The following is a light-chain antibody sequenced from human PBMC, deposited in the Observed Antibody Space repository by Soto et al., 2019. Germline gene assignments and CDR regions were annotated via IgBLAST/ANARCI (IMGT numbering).Light chain of an antibody. V-gene: IGKV3-15*01. CDR1: QSLSGN. Sequence: EMVMTQSPATLSVSPGESATLSCRASQSLSGNLAWYQQKPGQAPRLIIYAASTRATGIPARFSGSGSGTEFILTINSLQPEDFAVYYCQQYGSSGTFGQGTKVDIK. CDR2: AAS. J-gene: IGKJ1*01. CDR3: QQYGSSGT.